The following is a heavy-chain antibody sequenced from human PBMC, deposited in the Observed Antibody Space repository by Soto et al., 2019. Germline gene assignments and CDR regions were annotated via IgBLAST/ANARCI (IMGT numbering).Heavy chain of an antibody. CDR1: GFTFSSYS. D-gene: IGHD6-13*01. CDR2: ISSSSSTI. CDR3: AYRLEMSSWYLNWFDP. Sequence: GGSLRLSCAASGFTFSSYSMNWVRQAPGKGLEWVSYISSSSSTIYYADSVKGRFTISRDNAKNSLYLQMNSLRDEDTAVYYCAYRLEMSSWYLNWFDPWGQGTLVTVSS. V-gene: IGHV3-48*02. J-gene: IGHJ5*02.